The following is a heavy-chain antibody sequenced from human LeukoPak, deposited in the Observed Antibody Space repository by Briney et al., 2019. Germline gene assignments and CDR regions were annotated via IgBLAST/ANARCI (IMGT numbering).Heavy chain of an antibody. D-gene: IGHD5-24*01. Sequence: PSETLSLTCTVSGGSISRFYWSWLRQPPGKGLEWIGYIYHSRTAKYNPSLKSRITISVDTSKNQFSLKLSSVTAADTAVYYCARQPVEMSTIAAIDYWGQGTPVTVSS. J-gene: IGHJ4*02. CDR3: ARQPVEMSTIAAIDY. CDR1: GGSISRFY. CDR2: IYHSRTA. V-gene: IGHV4-59*01.